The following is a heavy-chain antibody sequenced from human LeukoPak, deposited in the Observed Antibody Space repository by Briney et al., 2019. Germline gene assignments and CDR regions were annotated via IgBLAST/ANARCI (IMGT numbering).Heavy chain of an antibody. J-gene: IGHJ4*02. V-gene: IGHV1-8*02. D-gene: IGHD3-10*01. CDR1: GYTFTGYY. CDR2: MNPNSGNT. CDR3: ARGNYYGSGSYYPSDY. Sequence: ASVKVSCKASGYTFTGYYMHWVRQAPGQGLEWMGWMNPNSGNTGYARKFQGRVTMTRNTSISTAYMELSSLRSEDTAVYYCARGNYYGSGSYYPSDYWGQGTLVTVSS.